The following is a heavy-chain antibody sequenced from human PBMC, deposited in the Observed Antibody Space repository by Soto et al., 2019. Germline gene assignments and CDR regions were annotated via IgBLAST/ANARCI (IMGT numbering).Heavy chain of an antibody. V-gene: IGHV1-18*01. CDR3: ASADYGDYDS. Sequence: QVQLVQSGPEVKKPGASVKVSCKASDFSFTSDHISWVRQAPGQSPEWMGWVNIYNGNTNYAPKLRGRVTMTTDTSTSTAYMELRSLTSDDTAVYYGASADYGDYDSWGQGTLVTVSS. CDR2: VNIYNGNT. D-gene: IGHD4-17*01. CDR1: DFSFTSDH. J-gene: IGHJ5*01.